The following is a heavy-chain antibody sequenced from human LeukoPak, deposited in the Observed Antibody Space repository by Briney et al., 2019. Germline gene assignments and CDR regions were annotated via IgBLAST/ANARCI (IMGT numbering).Heavy chain of an antibody. V-gene: IGHV3-30-3*01. Sequence: GALRLSCAASGFTFSNYAMHWVRQAPGKGLEWVALMSYDGSNKFYADSVKGRLTISRDNSKSTLYLQMNSLKAEDTAVYYCARGGVTTMTLRDLWLDYWGQGTLVTVSS. D-gene: IGHD4-17*01. J-gene: IGHJ4*02. CDR3: ARGGVTTMTLRDLWLDY. CDR2: MSYDGSNK. CDR1: GFTFSNYA.